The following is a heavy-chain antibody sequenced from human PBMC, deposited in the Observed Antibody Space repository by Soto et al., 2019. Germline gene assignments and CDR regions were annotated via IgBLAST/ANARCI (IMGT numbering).Heavy chain of an antibody. CDR1: GGSISSYY. J-gene: IGHJ5*02. CDR3: SGYYDSSGYSAWFDP. D-gene: IGHD3-22*01. CDR2: IYYSGST. V-gene: IGHV4-59*08. Sequence: SETLSLTCTVSGGSISSYYWSWIRQPPGKGLEWIGYIYYSGSTNYNPSLKSRVTISVDTSKNQFSLKLGSVTAADTAVYYCSGYYDSSGYSAWFDPWGQGTLVTVSS.